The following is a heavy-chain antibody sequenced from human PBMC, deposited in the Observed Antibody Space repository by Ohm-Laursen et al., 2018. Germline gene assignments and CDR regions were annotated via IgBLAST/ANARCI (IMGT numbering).Heavy chain of an antibody. D-gene: IGHD6-13*01. Sequence: SLRLSCTASGFTLNSHAMSWVRQTPGKGLEWVAGISDDGSNKYYADSVTGRFTISRDNAKNSLYLQMNSLRAEDTALYYCATWSSWADYWGQGTLVTASS. CDR2: ISDDGSNK. CDR1: GFTLNSHA. V-gene: IGHV3-30*03. CDR3: ATWSSWADY. J-gene: IGHJ4*02.